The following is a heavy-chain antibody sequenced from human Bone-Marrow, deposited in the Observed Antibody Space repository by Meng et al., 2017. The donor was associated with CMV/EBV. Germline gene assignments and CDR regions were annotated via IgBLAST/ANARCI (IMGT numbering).Heavy chain of an antibody. J-gene: IGHJ6*02. D-gene: IGHD5-18*01. CDR3: ARDPSYTAMVTGGVDCGMDV. CDR1: GYTFTSYY. Sequence: ASVKVSCKASGYTFTSYYMPWVRQAPGQGLEWMGIIIPIGGSTSYAQKFQGRVTMTRDTSTSTDYMELSSLRSEDTAEYYCARDPSYTAMVTGGVDCGMDVWGQGTTVTVSS. CDR2: IIPIGGST. V-gene: IGHV1-46*01.